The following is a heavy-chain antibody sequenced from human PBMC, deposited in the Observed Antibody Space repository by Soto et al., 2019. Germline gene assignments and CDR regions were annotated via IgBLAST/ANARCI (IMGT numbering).Heavy chain of an antibody. CDR1: GFTFSNYA. J-gene: IGHJ4*02. Sequence: PGGSLRLSCAASGFTFSNYAMSWVRQAPGKALEWVSSITGSGDYTYYADSVKGRFTISRDNSKNTLYLQMNSLRAEDTAVYYCAKARYYDSTGYLYYFDYWGQGALVTVSS. D-gene: IGHD3-22*01. CDR3: AKARYYDSTGYLYYFDY. CDR2: ITGSGDYT. V-gene: IGHV3-23*01.